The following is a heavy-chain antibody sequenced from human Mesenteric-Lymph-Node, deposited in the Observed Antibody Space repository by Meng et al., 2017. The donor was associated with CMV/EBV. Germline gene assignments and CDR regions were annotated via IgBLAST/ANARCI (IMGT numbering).Heavy chain of an antibody. J-gene: IGHJ6*02. CDR1: GGSISSYY. CDR3: ARRLVVPAHLYYYYYGMDV. D-gene: IGHD2-2*01. V-gene: IGHV4-59*08. CDR2: IHHSGST. Sequence: SETLSLTCTVSGGSISSYYWSWIRQPPGKGLEWIGYIHHSGSTNYNPSLKSRVTISVDTSKNQFSLKLSSVTAADTAVYYCARRLVVPAHLYYYYYGMDVWGQGTTVTVSS.